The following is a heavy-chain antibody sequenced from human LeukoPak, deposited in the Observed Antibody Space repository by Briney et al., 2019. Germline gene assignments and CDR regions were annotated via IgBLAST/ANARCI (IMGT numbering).Heavy chain of an antibody. Sequence: GGSLRLSCAAPGFTFSSYAMHWVRQAPGKGLEWVAVISYDGSNKYYADSVKGRFTISRDNSKNTLYLQMNSLRAEDTAVYYCARVLNHYYYSSGFDYWGQGTLVTVSS. CDR2: ISYDGSNK. CDR1: GFTFSSYA. J-gene: IGHJ4*02. CDR3: ARVLNHYYYSSGFDY. V-gene: IGHV3-30*04. D-gene: IGHD3-22*01.